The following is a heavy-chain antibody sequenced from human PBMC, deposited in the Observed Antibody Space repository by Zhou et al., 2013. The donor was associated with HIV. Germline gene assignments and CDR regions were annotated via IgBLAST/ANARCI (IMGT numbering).Heavy chain of an antibody. V-gene: IGHV1-18*01. CDR3: ARDLGGYCSGGSCYSYYYYMDV. D-gene: IGHD2-15*01. Sequence: QVQLVQSGAEVKRPGASVKVSCKASGYTFTGFGISWVRQAPGQGLEWMGWISSYRGHTNYAQKLQGRVSVTTDTSTNTAYMELRSLRSDDTAVYYCARDLGGYCSGGSCYSYYYYMDVWARDHGHRLL. CDR1: GYTFTGFG. J-gene: IGHJ6*03. CDR2: ISSYRGHT.